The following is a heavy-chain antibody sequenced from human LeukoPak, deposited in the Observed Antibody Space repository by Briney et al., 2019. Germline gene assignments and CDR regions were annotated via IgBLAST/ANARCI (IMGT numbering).Heavy chain of an antibody. Sequence: GGSLRLSCAASGFTFSSYWMHWVRQAPGKGLVWVSRITKDGSSTSYADSVKGRFTISRDNAKNTLYLQMNSLRAEDTAVYYCARAGITMVRGALYYFDYWGQGTLVTVSS. V-gene: IGHV3-74*01. CDR2: ITKDGSST. CDR3: ARAGITMVRGALYYFDY. J-gene: IGHJ4*02. CDR1: GFTFSSYW. D-gene: IGHD3-10*01.